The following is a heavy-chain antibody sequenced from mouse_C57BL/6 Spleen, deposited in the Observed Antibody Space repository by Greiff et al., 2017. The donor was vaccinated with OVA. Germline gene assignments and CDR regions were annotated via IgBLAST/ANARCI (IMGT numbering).Heavy chain of an antibody. Sequence: QVQLQQSGAELVMPGASVKLSCKASGYTFTSYWMHWVKQRPGQGLEWIGEIDPSDSYTNYNQKFKGKSTLTVDKSSSTAYMQLSSLTSEDSAVYYCARSRIYYYGSSPDYWGQGTTLTVSS. D-gene: IGHD1-1*01. J-gene: IGHJ2*01. V-gene: IGHV1-69*01. CDR2: IDPSDSYT. CDR3: ARSRIYYYGSSPDY. CDR1: GYTFTSYW.